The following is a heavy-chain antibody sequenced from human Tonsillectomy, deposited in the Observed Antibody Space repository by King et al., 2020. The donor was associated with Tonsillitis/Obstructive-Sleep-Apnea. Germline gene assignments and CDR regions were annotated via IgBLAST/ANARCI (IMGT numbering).Heavy chain of an antibody. CDR3: ARDVGTTGTSVTGEGDH. CDR1: GFIFRDDY. Sequence: VQLVESGGGLVGPGRSLRLSCAASGFIFRDDYMAWIRQAPGKGLEWVSSISRSGGYTYYADSVKGRFTVSRDNARSSLYLQMNNLTVDDTAVYYCARDVGTTGTSVTGEGDHWGQGTRVIVSS. V-gene: IGHV3-11*05. J-gene: IGHJ4*02. D-gene: IGHD4-17*01. CDR2: ISRSGGYT.